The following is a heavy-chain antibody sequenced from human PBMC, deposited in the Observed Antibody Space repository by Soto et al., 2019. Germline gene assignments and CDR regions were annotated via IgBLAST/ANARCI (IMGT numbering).Heavy chain of an antibody. CDR1: VGSITSGGSS. Sequence: QLQLQESGSGLVKPAETLSLNCAVSVGSITSGGSSWGWIRQPPGQVLEWMGYMYQSGKTYYNPALKGRVTISLDHSRNQFSLRLNSVTAADTAVYFCASSKYDVVAGSVWFDPWGQGTLVTVSS. V-gene: IGHV4-30-2*01. D-gene: IGHD2-21*01. CDR2: MYQSGKT. CDR3: ASSKYDVVAGSVWFDP. J-gene: IGHJ5*02.